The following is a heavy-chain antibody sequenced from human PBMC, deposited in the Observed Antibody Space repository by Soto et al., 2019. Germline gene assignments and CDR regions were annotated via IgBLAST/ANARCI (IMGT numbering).Heavy chain of an antibody. Sequence: ASVKVSCKASGYTFTSYGISWVRQAPGQGLEWMGWISAYNGNTNYAQKLQGRVTMTTDTSTSTAYMELRSLRSDDTAVYYCARGVLPYYDFWSGYSEAYYFDYWGQGTLVTVSS. CDR2: ISAYNGNT. V-gene: IGHV1-18*01. CDR3: ARGVLPYYDFWSGYSEAYYFDY. D-gene: IGHD3-3*01. J-gene: IGHJ4*02. CDR1: GYTFTSYG.